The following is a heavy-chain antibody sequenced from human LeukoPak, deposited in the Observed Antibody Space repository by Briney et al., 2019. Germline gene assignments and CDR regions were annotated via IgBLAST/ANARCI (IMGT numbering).Heavy chain of an antibody. V-gene: IGHV4-39*07. Sequence: PSETLSLTCTVSGGSISSSSYYWGWIRQPPGKGLEWIGSIYYSGSTYYNPSLKSRVTISVDTSKNQFSLKLSSVTAADTAVYYCARDSGPYLNYYDSSGYLDYWGQGTLVTVSS. CDR3: ARDSGPYLNYYDSSGYLDY. D-gene: IGHD3-22*01. CDR1: GGSISSSSYY. CDR2: IYYSGST. J-gene: IGHJ4*02.